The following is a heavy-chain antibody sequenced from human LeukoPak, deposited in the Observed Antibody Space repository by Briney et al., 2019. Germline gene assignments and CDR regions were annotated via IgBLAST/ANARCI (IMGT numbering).Heavy chain of an antibody. CDR1: GFTFSSYS. CDR3: ARDERGAAGTGAFDI. Sequence: GGSLRLSCAASGFTFSSYSMNWVRQAPGKGLEWVSYISSSSSTIYYADSVKGRFTISRDNAKNSLYLQMNSLRAEDTAVYYRARDERGAAGTGAFDIWGQGTMVTVSS. CDR2: ISSSSSTI. D-gene: IGHD6-13*01. V-gene: IGHV3-48*01. J-gene: IGHJ3*02.